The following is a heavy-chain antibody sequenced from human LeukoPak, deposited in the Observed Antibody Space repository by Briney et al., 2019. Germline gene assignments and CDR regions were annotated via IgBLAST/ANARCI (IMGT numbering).Heavy chain of an antibody. Sequence: GASVKVSCKASGYTFTGYYMHWVRQAPGQGLEWMGWINPNSGGTNYAQKFQGRVTMTRDTSISTAYMELSRLRSDDTAVYYCARVGAAAGKDFDYWGQGTLVTVSS. V-gene: IGHV1-2*02. CDR2: INPNSGGT. J-gene: IGHJ4*02. CDR3: ARVGAAAGKDFDY. CDR1: GYTFTGYY. D-gene: IGHD6-13*01.